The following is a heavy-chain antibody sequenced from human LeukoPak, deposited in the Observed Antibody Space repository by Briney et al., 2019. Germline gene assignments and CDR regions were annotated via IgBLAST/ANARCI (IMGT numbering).Heavy chain of an antibody. CDR3: ARDPYDTSANDAFGI. CDR1: GGSISSGTYY. V-gene: IGHV4-61*02. D-gene: IGHD3-22*01. CDR2: IYTSGST. J-gene: IGHJ3*02. Sequence: PSETLSLTCTASGGSISSGTYYWNWIRQPAGKGLEWIGRIYTSGSTNYNPSLKSRVTISVDTSKNQFSLKLTSVTAADTAMYYCARDPYDTSANDAFGIWGQGTMVSVSS.